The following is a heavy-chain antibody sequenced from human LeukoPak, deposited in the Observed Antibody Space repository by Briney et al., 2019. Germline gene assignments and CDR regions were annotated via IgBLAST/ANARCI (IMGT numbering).Heavy chain of an antibody. CDR2: IYPGDSDT. CDR3: ASFVRTGLPCYFDY. Sequence: EKSLKISCKGSGYSFTRYWIGWVRQMPGKGLEWMGIIYPGDSDTRYSPSFQGQVTISADKSISTAYLQWSSLKASDTAMYYCASFVRTGLPCYFDYWGQGALVTVPS. CDR1: GYSFTRYW. V-gene: IGHV5-51*01. J-gene: IGHJ4*02. D-gene: IGHD3/OR15-3a*01.